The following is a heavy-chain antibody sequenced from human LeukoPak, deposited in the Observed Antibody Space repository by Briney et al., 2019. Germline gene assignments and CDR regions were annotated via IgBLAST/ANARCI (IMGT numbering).Heavy chain of an antibody. D-gene: IGHD6-19*01. CDR3: ARVKDSSGWPRVDY. J-gene: IGHJ4*02. CDR2: INSDGSTT. Sequence: GGSLRLSCAASGFTFSSYAMTWVRQAPGKGLVWVSRINSDGSTTTYADSVKGRFTISRDNAKNTLYLQMNSLRAEDTSVYYCARVKDSSGWPRVDYWGQGTLVTVSS. V-gene: IGHV3-74*01. CDR1: GFTFSSYA.